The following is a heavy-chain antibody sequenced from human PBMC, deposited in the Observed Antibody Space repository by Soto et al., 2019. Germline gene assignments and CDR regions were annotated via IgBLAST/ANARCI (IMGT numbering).Heavy chain of an antibody. V-gene: IGHV6-1*01. CDR3: AREFTYYVSSDSYIDY. Sequence: SQTLSLTCAISGDSVPGNSAAWNCSRQSPSRGVEWLGRTYYRSRWYNAYAVSVKSRITVTPDTSKNQFSLHMNSVTPDDTAVYYCAREFTYYVSSDSYIDYWGQGALVTVSS. CDR2: TYYRSRWYN. J-gene: IGHJ4*02. D-gene: IGHD3-16*01. CDR1: GDSVPGNSAA.